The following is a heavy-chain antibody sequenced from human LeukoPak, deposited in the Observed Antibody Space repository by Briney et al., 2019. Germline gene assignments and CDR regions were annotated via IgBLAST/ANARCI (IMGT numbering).Heavy chain of an antibody. Sequence: EASVKVSCKASGYTFTGYYMHWVRQAPGQGLEWMGGINPNSGGTNYAQKFQGSVTMTRDTSISTAYMDLSRLRSDDTAVYYCARDSGERGSGSYLIAYWGQGNLVTVSS. V-gene: IGHV1-2*02. CDR3: ARDSGERGSGSYLIAY. CDR2: INPNSGGT. CDR1: GYTFTGYY. D-gene: IGHD3-10*01. J-gene: IGHJ4*02.